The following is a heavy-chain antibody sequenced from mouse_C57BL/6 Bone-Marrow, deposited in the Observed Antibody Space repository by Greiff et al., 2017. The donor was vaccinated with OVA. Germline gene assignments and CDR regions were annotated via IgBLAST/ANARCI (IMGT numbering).Heavy chain of an antibody. CDR3: ASYYYGSSPYYYAMDY. Sequence: VQRVESGPGLVQPSQSLSITCTVSGFSLTSYGVHWVRQSPGKGLEWLGVIWSGGSTDYNAAFISRRSISKDNSKSQVFFKMNSLQADDTAIYYCASYYYGSSPYYYAMDYWGQGTSVTVSS. CDR1: GFSLTSYG. D-gene: IGHD1-1*01. CDR2: IWSGGST. J-gene: IGHJ4*01. V-gene: IGHV2-2*01.